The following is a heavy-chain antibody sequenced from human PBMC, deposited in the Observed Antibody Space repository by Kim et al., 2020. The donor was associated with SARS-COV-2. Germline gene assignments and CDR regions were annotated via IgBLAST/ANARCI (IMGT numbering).Heavy chain of an antibody. CDR2: IYYSGST. Sequence: SETLSLTCTVSGGSISSGGYYWSWIRQHPGKGLEWIGYIYYSGSTYYNPSLKSRVTISVDTSKNQFSLKLSSVTAADTAVYYCARSDYGALLDYWGQGTLVTVSS. D-gene: IGHD4-17*01. J-gene: IGHJ4*02. CDR1: GGSISSGGYY. V-gene: IGHV4-31*03. CDR3: ARSDYGALLDY.